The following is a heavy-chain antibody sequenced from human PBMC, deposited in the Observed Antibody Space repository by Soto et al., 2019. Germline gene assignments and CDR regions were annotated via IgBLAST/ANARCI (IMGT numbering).Heavy chain of an antibody. Sequence: SETLSLTCTVSGGSISSGGYYLSWIRPHPGKGLEWIGYIYYSGSTYYNPSLKSRVTISVDTSKNQFSLKLSSVTAADTAVYYCARGMYYDFWSGYYTPAEPYYYGMDVWGQGTTVTVSS. CDR2: IYYSGST. V-gene: IGHV4-31*03. D-gene: IGHD3-3*01. CDR3: ARGMYYDFWSGYYTPAEPYYYGMDV. J-gene: IGHJ6*02. CDR1: GGSISSGGYY.